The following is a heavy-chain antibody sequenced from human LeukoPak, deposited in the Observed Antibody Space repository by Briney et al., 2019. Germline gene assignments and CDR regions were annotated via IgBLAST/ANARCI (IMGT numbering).Heavy chain of an antibody. J-gene: IGHJ6*02. CDR2: IYYSGTT. CDR1: GGSISSGGYY. CDR3: AKDDKGSTWYYYGMDV. Sequence: SETLSLTCTVSGGSISSGGYYWSWIRQHPGKGLEWIGYIYYSGTTYYNPSLKSRVTISVDTSKNQFSLKLSSVTAADTAVYYCAKDDKGSTWYYYGMDVWGQGTTVTVSS. D-gene: IGHD6-13*01. V-gene: IGHV4-31*03.